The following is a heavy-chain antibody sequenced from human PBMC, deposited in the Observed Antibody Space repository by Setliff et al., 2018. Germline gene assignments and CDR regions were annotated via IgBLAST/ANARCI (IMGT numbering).Heavy chain of an antibody. CDR2: ISYTGSA. V-gene: IGHV4-59*08. CDR3: ARLSPYNTGPPFDY. D-gene: IGHD2-8*02. J-gene: IGHJ4*02. Sequence: SETLSLTCSVSGDSIFDNYWSWIRQSPGRGLEWIAYISYTGSANYNPSLKSRVTISLDTSKNHFSLNLRSVTAADTAVYYCARLSPYNTGPPFDYWGQGTLVTVSS. CDR1: GDSIFDNY.